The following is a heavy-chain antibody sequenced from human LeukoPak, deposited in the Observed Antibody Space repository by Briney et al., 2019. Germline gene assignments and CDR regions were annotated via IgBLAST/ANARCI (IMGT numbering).Heavy chain of an antibody. Sequence: VASVTVSCTASGYTFTNYYMHWVRQAPGQGLEWMGVINPNGGGTSYAQKFQGRVTMTRDTSTSTVYMELSSLRSEDTAVYYCAAWGSSSSPLPGMDVWGQGTTVTVSS. V-gene: IGHV1-46*01. J-gene: IGHJ6*02. CDR2: INPNGGGT. D-gene: IGHD6-13*01. CDR1: GYTFTNYY. CDR3: AAWGSSSSPLPGMDV.